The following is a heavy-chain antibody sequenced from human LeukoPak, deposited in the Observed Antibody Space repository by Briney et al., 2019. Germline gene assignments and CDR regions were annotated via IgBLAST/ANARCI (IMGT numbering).Heavy chain of an antibody. V-gene: IGHV3-21*01. CDR3: ARDGYKKGEYFQH. Sequence: KPGGSLRLSCAASGFTFSSYWMSWVRQAPGKGLEWVSSISSSSSYIYYADSVKGRFTISRDNVKNSLYLQMNSLRAEDTAVYYCARDGYKKGEYFQHWGQGTLVTVSS. CDR2: ISSSSSYI. D-gene: IGHD5-24*01. CDR1: GFTFSSYW. J-gene: IGHJ1*01.